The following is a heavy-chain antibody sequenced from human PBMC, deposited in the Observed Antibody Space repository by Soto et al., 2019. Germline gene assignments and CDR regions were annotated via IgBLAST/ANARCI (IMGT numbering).Heavy chain of an antibody. D-gene: IGHD3-10*01. J-gene: IGHJ6*02. CDR3: AKNCGSGSPYYYNMDV. CDR2: ISGSTGNT. V-gene: IGHV3-23*01. Sequence: GGSLRLSCAASGFTFRTYAMSWVRQAPGKGLEWVSVISGSTGNTYYADSVKGRFTISRDNSKNTLSLQMNSLRAEDTAVYFCAKNCGSGSPYYYNMDVWGQGATVTVSS. CDR1: GFTFRTYA.